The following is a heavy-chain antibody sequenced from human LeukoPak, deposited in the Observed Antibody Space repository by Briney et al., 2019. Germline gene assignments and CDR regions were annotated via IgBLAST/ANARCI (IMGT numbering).Heavy chain of an antibody. J-gene: IGHJ3*02. V-gene: IGHV1-69*05. CDR3: ANPWRSDAFDI. CDR2: IIPIFGTA. Sequence: GASVKVSCKASGGTFAGFAISWVRQAPGQGLEWMGGIIPIFGTANYAQKFQGRVTITTDESTSTAYMELSSLRSDDTAVYYCANPWRSDAFDIWGQGTMVTVSS. CDR1: GGTFAGFA.